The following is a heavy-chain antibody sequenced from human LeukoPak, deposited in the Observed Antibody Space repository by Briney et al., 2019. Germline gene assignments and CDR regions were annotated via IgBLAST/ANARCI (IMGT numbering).Heavy chain of an antibody. V-gene: IGHV3-66*01. J-gene: IGHJ4*02. D-gene: IGHD5-12*01. Sequence: PGGSLRLSCAASEFSVGSNYMTWVRQAPGKGLEWVSLIYSGGSTYCADSVKGRFTISRDNSKNTLYLQMNSLRAEDTAVYYCASGPSGYHNTGGQGTLVTVSS. CDR1: EFSVGSNY. CDR3: ASGPSGYHNT. CDR2: IYSGGST.